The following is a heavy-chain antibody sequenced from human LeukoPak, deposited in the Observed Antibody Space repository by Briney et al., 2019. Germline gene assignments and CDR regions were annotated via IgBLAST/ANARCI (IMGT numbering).Heavy chain of an antibody. D-gene: IGHD3-22*01. CDR3: ARDLENYDSSGPPIGY. J-gene: IGHJ4*02. V-gene: IGHV3-43*01. CDR2: ISWDGGST. Sequence: GGSLRLSCAASGFTFDDYTMHWVRQAPGKGLEWVSLISWDGGSTYYADSVKGRFTISRDNSKNTLYLQMNSLRAEDTAVYYCARDLENYDSSGPPIGYWGQGTLVTVSS. CDR1: GFTFDDYT.